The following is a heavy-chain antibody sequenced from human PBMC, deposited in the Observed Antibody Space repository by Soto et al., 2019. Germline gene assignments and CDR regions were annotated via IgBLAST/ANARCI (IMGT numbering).Heavy chain of an antibody. CDR3: AKRNGDYGEYYFDY. J-gene: IGHJ4*02. CDR2: IYYSGST. CDR1: GGSISSGDYY. Sequence: SETLSLTCTVSGGSISSGDYYWSWIRQPPGKGLEWIGYIYYSGSTNYNPSLKSRVTISVDTSKNQFSLKLSSVTAADTAVYYCAKRNGDYGEYYFDYWGQGTMVTVSS. D-gene: IGHD4-17*01. V-gene: IGHV4-61*08.